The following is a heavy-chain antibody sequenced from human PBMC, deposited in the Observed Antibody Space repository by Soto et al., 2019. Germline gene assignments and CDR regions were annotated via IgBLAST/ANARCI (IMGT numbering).Heavy chain of an antibody. D-gene: IGHD6-13*01. V-gene: IGHV3-21*01. CDR2: ISSSSSYI. CDR1: GFTFSSYS. J-gene: IGHJ6*03. CDR3: ARDRSIAAAATGYYYYMDV. Sequence: GGSLRLSCAASGFTFSSYSMNWVRQAPGKGLEWVSSISSSSSYIYYADSVKGRFTISRDNAKNSLYLQMNSLRAEDMAVYYCARDRSIAAAATGYYYYMDVWGKGTTVTVSS.